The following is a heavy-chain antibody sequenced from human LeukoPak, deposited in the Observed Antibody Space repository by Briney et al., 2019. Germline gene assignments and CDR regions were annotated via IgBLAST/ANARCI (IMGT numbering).Heavy chain of an antibody. CDR1: GGSFSGYY. V-gene: IGHV4-34*01. J-gene: IGHJ4*02. CDR2: INHSGGT. Sequence: PSETLSLTCAVYGGSFSGYYWSWIRQPPGKGLEWIGEINHSGGTNYNPSLKSRVTISVDTSKNQFSLKLSSVTAADTAVYYCARVDSSGYDFDYWGQGTLVIVSS. D-gene: IGHD3-22*01. CDR3: ARVDSSGYDFDY.